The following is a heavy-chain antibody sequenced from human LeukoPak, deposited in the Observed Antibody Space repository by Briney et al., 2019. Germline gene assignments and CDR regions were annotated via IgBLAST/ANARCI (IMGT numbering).Heavy chain of an antibody. CDR3: ASGCSGGSCRNNWESYYYYGMDV. CDR1: GFTFSDYY. D-gene: IGHD2-15*01. V-gene: IGHV3-11*01. J-gene: IGHJ6*02. CDR2: ISSSGSTI. Sequence: GGSLRLSCAATGFTFSDYYMSWIRQAPGKGLEWVSYISSSGSTIYYADSVKGRFTISRDNAKNSLYLQMNSLGAEDTAVYYCASGCSGGSCRNNWESYYYYGMDVWGQGTTVTVSS.